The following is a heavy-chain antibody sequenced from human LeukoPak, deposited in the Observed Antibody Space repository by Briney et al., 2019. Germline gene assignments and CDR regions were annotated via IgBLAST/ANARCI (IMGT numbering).Heavy chain of an antibody. D-gene: IGHD1-1*01. V-gene: IGHV3-21*04. CDR2: ISSRSTYT. J-gene: IGHJ3*02. CDR3: AKDHVSGTVPDAFDI. CDR1: GFIFSDYS. Sequence: GGSLRLSCAASGFIFSDYSINWVRQAPGKGLEWVASISSRSTYTSYADSVKGRFTISRDNSKNTLCLQMSSLRAEDTAVYYCAKDHVSGTVPDAFDIWGQGTMVTVSS.